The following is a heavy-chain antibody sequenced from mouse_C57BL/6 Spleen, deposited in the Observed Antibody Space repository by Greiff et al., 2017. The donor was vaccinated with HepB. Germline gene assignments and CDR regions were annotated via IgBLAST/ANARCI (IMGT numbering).Heavy chain of an antibody. CDR2: IYPSDSET. J-gene: IGHJ4*01. D-gene: IGHD2-12*01. Sequence: QVHVKQPGAELVRPGSSVKLSCKASGYTFTSYWMDWVKQRPGQGLEWIGNIYPSDSETHYNQKFKDKATLTVDKSSSTAYMQLSSLTSEDSAVYYCARGTTDYYAMDYWGQGTSVTVSS. CDR1: GYTFTSYW. CDR3: ARGTTDYYAMDY. V-gene: IGHV1-61*01.